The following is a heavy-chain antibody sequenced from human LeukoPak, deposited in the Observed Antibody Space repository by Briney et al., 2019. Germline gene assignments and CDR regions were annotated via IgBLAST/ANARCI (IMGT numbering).Heavy chain of an antibody. D-gene: IGHD1-26*01. Sequence: PGGSLRLSCAASGFTFSSYWMHWVRQAPGEGLVWVSRINTDGSTTSYADSVKARFTISRDNAENTLYLQMNSLRAEDTAVYYCARVRQGEWYFDLWGRGTLVTVSS. V-gene: IGHV3-74*01. CDR1: GFTFSSYW. J-gene: IGHJ2*01. CDR3: ARVRQGEWYFDL. CDR2: INTDGSTT.